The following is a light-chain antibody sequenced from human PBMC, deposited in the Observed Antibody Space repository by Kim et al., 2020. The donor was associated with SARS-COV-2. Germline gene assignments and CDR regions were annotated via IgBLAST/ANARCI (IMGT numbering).Light chain of an antibody. CDR1: SSNIGSNT. V-gene: IGLV1-44*01. J-gene: IGLJ3*02. Sequence: QSVLTQPPSASGTPGQWVTISCSGSSSNIGSNTVNWYQQLPGTAPKPLIYSNNQRPSGVPDRFSGSKSGTSASLAISGLQSADEADYHCSAWDGSLNGGVFGGGTKVTVL. CDR3: SAWDGSLNGGV. CDR2: SNN.